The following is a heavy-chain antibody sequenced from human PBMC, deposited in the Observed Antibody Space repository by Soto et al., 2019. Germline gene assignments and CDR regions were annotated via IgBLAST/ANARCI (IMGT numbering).Heavy chain of an antibody. J-gene: IGHJ4*02. CDR2: INHSGST. Sequence: QVQLQQWGAGLLKPSETLSLTCAVYGGSFSGYYWSWIRQPPGKGLEWIGEINHSGSTNYNPSLKSRVTISVDTSKNQFSLKLSSVTAADTAVYYCARGRPFHVPWDYWGQGTLVTVSS. CDR3: ARGRPFHVPWDY. V-gene: IGHV4-34*01. CDR1: GGSFSGYY. D-gene: IGHD3-16*01.